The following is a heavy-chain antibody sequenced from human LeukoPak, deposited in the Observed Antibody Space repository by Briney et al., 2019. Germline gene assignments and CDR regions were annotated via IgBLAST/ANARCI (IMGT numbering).Heavy chain of an antibody. CDR2: ISAYNGNT. V-gene: IGHV1-18*01. Sequence: GASVKVSCKASGYTFTSYDINWVRQAPGQGLEWMGWISAYNGNTNYAQKFQGRVTMTTDTSTSTAYMELRSLRSDDTAVYYCARDRCSSTSCYTGIPDYWGQGTLVTVSS. CDR3: ARDRCSSTSCYTGIPDY. CDR1: GYTFTSYD. D-gene: IGHD2-2*02. J-gene: IGHJ4*02.